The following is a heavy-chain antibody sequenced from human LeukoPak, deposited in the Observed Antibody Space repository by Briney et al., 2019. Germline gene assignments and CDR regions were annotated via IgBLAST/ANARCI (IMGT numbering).Heavy chain of an antibody. D-gene: IGHD5-12*01. CDR2: ISAYNGNT. Sequence: ASVNVSCKASGYTFTSYGISWVRQAPGQGLEWMGWISAYNGNTNYAQKLQGRVTMTTDTSTSTAYMELRSLRSDDTAVYYCARVQGGYDSGDRIDYWGQGTLVTVSS. V-gene: IGHV1-18*01. J-gene: IGHJ4*02. CDR3: ARVQGGYDSGDRIDY. CDR1: GYTFTSYG.